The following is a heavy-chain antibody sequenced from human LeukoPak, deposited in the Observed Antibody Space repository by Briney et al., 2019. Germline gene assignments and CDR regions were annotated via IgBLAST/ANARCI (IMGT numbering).Heavy chain of an antibody. J-gene: IGHJ5*02. CDR3: ARDYDGGFDP. CDR2: INHSGST. V-gene: IGHV4-34*01. CDR1: GGSFSGHY. D-gene: IGHD3-22*01. Sequence: SETLSLTCAVYGGSFSGHYWSWIRQSPGKGLEWIGDINHSGSTSYNPSLESRVTMGVDTSKNQFSLKLTSVTAADTAVYYCARDYDGGFDPWGQGTLVTVSS.